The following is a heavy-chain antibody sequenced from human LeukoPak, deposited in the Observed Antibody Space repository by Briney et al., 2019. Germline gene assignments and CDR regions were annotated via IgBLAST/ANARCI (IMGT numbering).Heavy chain of an antibody. J-gene: IGHJ6*02. Sequence: GGSLRLSCAASGFTFSSYSMNWVRQAPGKGLEWVSSISSSSSYIYYADSVKGRFTISRDNAKNSLYLQMNSLRAEDTAVYYCARVRSDDYGMDVWGQGTRSPSP. CDR3: ARVRSDDYGMDV. V-gene: IGHV3-21*01. CDR1: GFTFSSYS. CDR2: ISSSSSYI.